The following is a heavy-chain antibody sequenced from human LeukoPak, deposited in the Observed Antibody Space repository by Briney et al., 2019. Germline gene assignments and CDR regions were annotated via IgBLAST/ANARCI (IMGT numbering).Heavy chain of an antibody. V-gene: IGHV3-11*01. CDR2: ISSSGSTI. CDR3: ARDVFEDAGTTSFDY. D-gene: IGHD1-1*01. CDR1: GSTFSDYY. Sequence: PGGSLRLSCAASGSTFSDYYMSWIRQAPGKGLEWVSYISSSGSTIYYADSVKGRFTISRDNAKNSLYLQMNSLRAEDTAVYYCARDVFEDAGTTSFDYWGQGTLATVSS. J-gene: IGHJ4*02.